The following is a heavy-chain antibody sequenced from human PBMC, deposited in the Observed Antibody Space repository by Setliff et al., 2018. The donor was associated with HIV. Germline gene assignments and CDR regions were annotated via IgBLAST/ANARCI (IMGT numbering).Heavy chain of an antibody. CDR3: VRDLYDY. CDR2: ISADTGNT. Sequence: GASVKVSCKASSYRFSGYGISWVRQAPGQGLEWMGWISADTGNTNFAQKFQGRDTLTTDTSTNTAYMELRSLRADDTAVYFCVRDLYDYWGQGTLVTVSS. J-gene: IGHJ4*02. D-gene: IGHD2-2*02. V-gene: IGHV1-18*01. CDR1: SYRFSGYG.